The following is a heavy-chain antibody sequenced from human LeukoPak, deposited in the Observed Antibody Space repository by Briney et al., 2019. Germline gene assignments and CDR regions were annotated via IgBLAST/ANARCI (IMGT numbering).Heavy chain of an antibody. V-gene: IGHV1-2*02. CDR2: INPNSGGT. CDR1: GYTFTSYG. J-gene: IGHJ4*02. Sequence: ASVKVSCKASGYTFTSYGIIWVRQAPGHGLEWMGWINPNSGGTNYAQKFQGRVTMTRDTSISTAYMELSRLRSDDTAVYYCAREWYLDYWGQGTLVTVSS. CDR3: AREWYLDY.